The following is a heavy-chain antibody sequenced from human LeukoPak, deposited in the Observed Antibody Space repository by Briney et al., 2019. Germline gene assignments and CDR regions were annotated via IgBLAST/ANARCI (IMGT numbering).Heavy chain of an antibody. J-gene: IGHJ4*02. CDR1: GGSISSSSYY. CDR2: IYYSGST. D-gene: IGHD6-19*01. CDR3: ARHVGEYIAVAGFDY. Sequence: SETLFLTCTVSGGSISSSSYYWGWIRQPPGKGLEWIGSIYYSGSTYYNPSLKSRVTISVDTSKNQFSLKLSSVTAADTAVYYCARHVGEYIAVAGFDYWGQGTLVTVSS. V-gene: IGHV4-39*01.